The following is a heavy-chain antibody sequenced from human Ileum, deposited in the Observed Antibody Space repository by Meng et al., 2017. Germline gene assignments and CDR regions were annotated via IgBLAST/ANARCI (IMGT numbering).Heavy chain of an antibody. J-gene: IGHJ2*01. D-gene: IGHD3-3*01. CDR2: MYYSGST. CDR3: ARNDLAFWYFDL. CDR1: GVSISRNGNY. V-gene: IGHV4-31*01. Sequence: VQVRDYGPGLGRPAQTLSLTCIVTGVSISRNGNYWSWIRQHPGKGLEWLGYMYYSGSTYYNPSINTPITISLDTYKNQFSLRLDSVTAADTAVYFCARNDLAFWYFDLWGRGTLVTVSS.